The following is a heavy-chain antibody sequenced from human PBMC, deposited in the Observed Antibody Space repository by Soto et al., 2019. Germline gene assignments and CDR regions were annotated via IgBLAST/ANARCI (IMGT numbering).Heavy chain of an antibody. CDR1: GFTFSSYA. CDR2: ISGSGGST. D-gene: IGHD2-2*01. CDR3: AKDPGGYCSSTSCSFSWFDP. V-gene: IGHV3-23*01. J-gene: IGHJ5*02. Sequence: GGSLRLSCAASGFTFSSYAMSWVRQAPGKGLEWVSAISGSGGSTYYADSVKGRFTISRDNSKNTLYLQMNSLRAEDRAVYYCAKDPGGYCSSTSCSFSWFDPWGQGTLVTVSS.